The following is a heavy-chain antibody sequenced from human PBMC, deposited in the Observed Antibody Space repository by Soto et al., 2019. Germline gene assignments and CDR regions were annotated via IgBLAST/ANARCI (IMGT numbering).Heavy chain of an antibody. CDR3: ATDQGWYSN. D-gene: IGHD2-21*01. CDR2: IYSGGST. V-gene: IGHV3-53*01. CDR1: GFTDSSNY. Sequence: EVQLVESGGGLIQPGGSLRLSCAASGFTDSSNYMSCVRQAPGKGLEWVSVIYSGGSTYYAESVKGRFTISRDNSKNRLYRQMNSLRADDTAVYYCATDQGWYSNWVQGTLVTVSS. J-gene: IGHJ4*02.